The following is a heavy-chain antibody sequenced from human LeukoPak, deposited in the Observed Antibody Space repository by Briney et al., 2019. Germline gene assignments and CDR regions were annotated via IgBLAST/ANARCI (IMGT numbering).Heavy chain of an antibody. J-gene: IGHJ4*02. CDR1: GFTFSSYS. D-gene: IGHD4-17*01. Sequence: PGGSLRLSCAASGFTFSSYSMNWVRQAPGKGLEWVSSISSSSSSYIYYADPVKGRFTISRDNAKNSLYLQMNSLRAEDTAVYYCARVRMTTVTTSDYWGQGTLVTVSS. CDR3: ARVRMTTVTTSDY. V-gene: IGHV3-21*01. CDR2: ISSSSSSYI.